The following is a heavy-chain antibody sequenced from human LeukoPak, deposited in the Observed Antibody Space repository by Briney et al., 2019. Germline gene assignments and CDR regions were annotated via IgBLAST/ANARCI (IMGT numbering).Heavy chain of an antibody. V-gene: IGHV4-30-4*07. J-gene: IGHJ6*03. CDR3: ARRYGGPYTGGGYYYYSYYMDV. CDR2: FYYSGST. CDR1: GGSISRGGYS. D-gene: IGHD2-8*02. Sequence: PSQTLSLTCAVAGGSISRGGYSWSWLRQPPGKGLEWIGYFYYSGSTNYNPSLKCRVTISVDTSKNQYSLKLSFVTAADTAVYYCARRYGGPYTGGGYYYYSYYMDVWGKGTTVTISS.